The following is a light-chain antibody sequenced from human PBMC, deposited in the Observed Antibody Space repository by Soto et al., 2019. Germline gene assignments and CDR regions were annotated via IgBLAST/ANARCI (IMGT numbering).Light chain of an antibody. CDR1: QDITNF. J-gene: IGKJ5*01. CDR3: QQYDILLT. CDR2: AAS. V-gene: IGKV1-33*01. Sequence: QMTQSPSSLSASVGDRVTITCQASQDITNFLNWYQHKPGRAPKLLIYAASTLRSGVPSRFSGSGSGTDFAFTISSLQPEDIATYYCQQYDILLTFGQGTRLEIK.